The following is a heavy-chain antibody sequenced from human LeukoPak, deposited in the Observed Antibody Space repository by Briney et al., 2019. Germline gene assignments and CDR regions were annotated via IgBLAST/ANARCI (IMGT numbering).Heavy chain of an antibody. CDR2: IYTSGST. CDR1: CGSISSYY. Sequence: SETLSLTCTVFCGSISSYYWSWIRQPAGKGLEWIGRIYTSGSTNYNPSLKSRVTMSVDTSKNQFSLKLSSVTAADTAVYYCARGMVLGAFDIWGQGTMVTVSS. D-gene: IGHD3-10*01. CDR3: ARGMVLGAFDI. J-gene: IGHJ3*02. V-gene: IGHV4-4*07.